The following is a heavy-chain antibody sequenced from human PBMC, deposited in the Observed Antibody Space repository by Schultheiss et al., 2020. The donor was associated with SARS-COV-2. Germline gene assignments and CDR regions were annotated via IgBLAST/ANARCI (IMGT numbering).Heavy chain of an antibody. CDR2: ITSSSSYI. Sequence: GGSLRLSCAGSAFTFSSYAMHWVRQSPGKGLEWVSYITSSSSYIYYADSVKGRFTISRDNAKNSLYLQMNSLRAEDTAVYYCAKDHGSRWGQGTLVTVSS. V-gene: IGHV3-21*05. D-gene: IGHD6-13*01. CDR3: AKDHGSR. CDR1: AFTFSSYA. J-gene: IGHJ4*02.